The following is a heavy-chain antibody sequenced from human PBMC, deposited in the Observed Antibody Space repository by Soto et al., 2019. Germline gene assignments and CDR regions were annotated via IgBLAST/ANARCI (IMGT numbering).Heavy chain of an antibody. CDR1: GGSFSGYY. Sequence: TLSLTCAVYGGSFSGYYWIWIRQPPGKGLEWIGEIIHSGSTNYNSSLKSRVTISVDTSKNQFSLKLSSVTAADTAVYYCARRASVVPAAITLSGWFDPWGQGTLVTVSS. J-gene: IGHJ5*02. CDR3: ARRASVVPAAITLSGWFDP. CDR2: IIHSGST. V-gene: IGHV4-34*12. D-gene: IGHD2-2*01.